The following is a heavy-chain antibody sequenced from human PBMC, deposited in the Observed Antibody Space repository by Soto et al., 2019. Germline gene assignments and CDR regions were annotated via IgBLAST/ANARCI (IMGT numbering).Heavy chain of an antibody. Sequence: GGSLRLSCAASGFTFSTYWMHWIRQVPGKGLEWVSRINSDASHTYYADSVKGRFTISRDNAKNTLHLEMNSLRAEDTAVYYCARNTSGRNFDYWGQGTQVTVSS. CDR2: INSDASHT. V-gene: IGHV3-74*01. CDR3: ARNTSGRNFDY. D-gene: IGHD6-19*01. J-gene: IGHJ4*02. CDR1: GFTFSTYW.